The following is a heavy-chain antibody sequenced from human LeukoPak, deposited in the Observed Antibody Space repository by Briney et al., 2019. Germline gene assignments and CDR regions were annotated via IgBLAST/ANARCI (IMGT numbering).Heavy chain of an antibody. J-gene: IGHJ6*03. D-gene: IGHD3-10*01. CDR3: ARRKGSGSYQNYYYYMDV. CDR1: GGSISSYY. CDR2: IYYSGST. Sequence: PSETLSLTCTVSGGSISSYYWSWIRQPPGKGLEWIGYIYYSGSTSYNPSLKSRVTISVDTSKNQFSLKLSSVTAADTAVYYCARRKGSGSYQNYYYYMDVWGKGTTVTVSS. V-gene: IGHV4-59*01.